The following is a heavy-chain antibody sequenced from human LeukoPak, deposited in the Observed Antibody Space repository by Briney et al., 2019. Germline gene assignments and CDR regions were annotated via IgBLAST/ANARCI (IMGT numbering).Heavy chain of an antibody. CDR3: ARALLSSTTKTRRNWFDP. D-gene: IGHD2-2*01. J-gene: IGHJ5*02. V-gene: IGHV1-2*02. CDR2: VNPNSGGT. Sequence: GASVKVSCKASGYTFTGYYMHWVRQAPGQGLEWMGWVNPNSGGTNYAQKFQGRVTMTRDTSISTAYMELSRLRSDDTAVYYCARALLSSTTKTRRNWFDPWGQGTLVTVSS. CDR1: GYTFTGYY.